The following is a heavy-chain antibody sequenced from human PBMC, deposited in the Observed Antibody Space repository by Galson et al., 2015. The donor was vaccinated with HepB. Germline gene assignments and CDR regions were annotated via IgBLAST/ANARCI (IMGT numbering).Heavy chain of an antibody. CDR2: ISSSSSYI. J-gene: IGHJ6*03. CDR3: ARGGIGGASKRYYYYMDV. V-gene: IGHV3-21*01. CDR1: GFTFSSYS. D-gene: IGHD3-10*01. Sequence: SLRLSCAASGFTFSSYSMNWVRQAPGKGLEWVSSISSSSSYIYYADSVKGRFTISRDNAKNSLYLQMNSLRAEDTAVYYCARGGIGGASKRYYYYMDVWGKGTTVTVSS.